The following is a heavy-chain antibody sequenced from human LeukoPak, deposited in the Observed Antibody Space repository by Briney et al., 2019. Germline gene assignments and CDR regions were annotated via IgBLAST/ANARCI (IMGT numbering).Heavy chain of an antibody. CDR3: ARVVRYYFDY. CDR2: IYYSGST. V-gene: IGHV4-30-4*08. D-gene: IGHD3-10*01. J-gene: IGHJ4*02. Sequence: SETLSLTCTVSGGSISSGDYYWSWIRQPPGKGLEWIGYIYYSGSTYYNPSLKSRVTISVDTSKNQFSLKLSSVTAANTAVYYCARVVRYYFDYWGQGTLVTVSS. CDR1: GGSISSGDYY.